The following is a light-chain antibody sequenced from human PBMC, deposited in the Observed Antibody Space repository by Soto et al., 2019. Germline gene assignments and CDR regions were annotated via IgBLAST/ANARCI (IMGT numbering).Light chain of an antibody. CDR2: GAS. Sequence: EIVLTQSPGTLSLSPGERATLSCRARQPVSSNYLAWYQHKPGQAPRLLIYGASSRATGIPDRFSGSGSGTDFTLTISRLEPEDFAVYYCQQYGTSLRTFGQGTKVDIK. V-gene: IGKV3-20*01. J-gene: IGKJ1*01. CDR3: QQYGTSLRT. CDR1: QPVSSNY.